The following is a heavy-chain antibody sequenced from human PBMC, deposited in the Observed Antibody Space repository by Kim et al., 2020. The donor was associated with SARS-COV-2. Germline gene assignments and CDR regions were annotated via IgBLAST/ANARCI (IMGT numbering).Heavy chain of an antibody. V-gene: IGHV4-34*01. CDR1: AGSLSGYY. CDR2: INHRGNT. D-gene: IGHD5-18*01. CDR3: ARGRYSYGYADY. Sequence: SETLSLTCAVYAGSLSGYYWNWIRQPPGKGLEWIGEINHRGNTNYNPSLKSRVTISVDTSKSQFSLKLSSVTAADTAVYYCARGRYSYGYADYWSQGTLVTVSS. J-gene: IGHJ4*02.